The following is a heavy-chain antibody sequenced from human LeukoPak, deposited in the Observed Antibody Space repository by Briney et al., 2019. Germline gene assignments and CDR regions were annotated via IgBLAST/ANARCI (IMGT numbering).Heavy chain of an antibody. CDR2: INPNSGGT. Sequence: ASVKVSCKASGYTLTDYYMHWVRQAPGQGLEWMGRINPNSGGTNYSQKFQGRVTMTRDTSISTVYMELSRLRSDDTAVYYCARVGYYESSGYYEYWGQGTLVTVSS. CDR3: ARVGYYESSGYYEY. J-gene: IGHJ4*02. V-gene: IGHV1-2*06. D-gene: IGHD3-22*01. CDR1: GYTLTDYY.